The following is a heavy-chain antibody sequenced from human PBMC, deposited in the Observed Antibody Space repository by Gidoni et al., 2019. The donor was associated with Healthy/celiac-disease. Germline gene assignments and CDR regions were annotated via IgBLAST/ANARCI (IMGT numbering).Heavy chain of an antibody. D-gene: IGHD3-3*01. J-gene: IGHJ4*02. CDR3: TRDAPYYDFWSGYVY. CDR1: GFTFGDYA. Sequence: EVPLVESGRGLVKPGRSLRLSCTASGFTFGDYAMSWFRQAPGKGLVWVGFIRSKAYGGTTEYAASVKGRFTISRDDSKSIAYLQMNSLKTEDTAVYYCTRDAPYYDFWSGYVYWGQGTLVTVSS. CDR2: IRSKAYGGTT. V-gene: IGHV3-49*05.